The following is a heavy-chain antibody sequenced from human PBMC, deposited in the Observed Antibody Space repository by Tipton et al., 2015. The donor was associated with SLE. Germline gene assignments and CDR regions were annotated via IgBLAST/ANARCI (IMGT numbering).Heavy chain of an antibody. CDR3: ASWELLRQGLDP. V-gene: IGHV4-61*02. D-gene: IGHD1-26*01. Sequence: LRLSCTVSGGSISSGSYYWSWIRQPAGKGLEWIGRIYTSGSTNYNPSLKSRVTISVDTSKTQFSLNLSSVTAADTAVYFCASWELLRQGLDPWGPGILVTVSS. CDR2: IYTSGST. CDR1: GGSISSGSYY. J-gene: IGHJ5*02.